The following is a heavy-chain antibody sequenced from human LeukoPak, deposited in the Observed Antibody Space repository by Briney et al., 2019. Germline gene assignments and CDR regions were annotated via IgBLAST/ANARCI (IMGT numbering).Heavy chain of an antibody. CDR3: AKFFTGEYVRAFDI. CDR1: GFTVSSNY. V-gene: IGHV3-30*02. J-gene: IGHJ3*02. CDR2: IRYDGSNK. Sequence: GGSLRLSCAASGFTVSSNYMSWVRQAPGKGLEWVAFIRYDGSNKYYADSVKGRFTISRDNSKNTLYLQMNSLRAEDTAVYYCAKFFTGEYVRAFDIWGQGTMVTVSS. D-gene: IGHD3-10*02.